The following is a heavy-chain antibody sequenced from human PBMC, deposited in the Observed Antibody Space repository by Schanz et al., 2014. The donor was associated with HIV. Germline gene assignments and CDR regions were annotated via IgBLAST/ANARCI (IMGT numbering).Heavy chain of an antibody. D-gene: IGHD5-18*01. CDR1: GFTLGGYT. CDR3: AIRTPMVTFGAFDI. CDR2: ISVTGDNT. J-gene: IGHJ3*02. V-gene: IGHV3-23*01. Sequence: EVQLLESGGGLVLPGGSLRVSCAVSGFTLGGYTMSWVRQAPGKGLEWVSSISVTGDNTYYADSVKGRFTISRDTSKKTLYLQMNSLRADDTAVYFCAIRTPMVTFGAFDIWGRGTWVTVSS.